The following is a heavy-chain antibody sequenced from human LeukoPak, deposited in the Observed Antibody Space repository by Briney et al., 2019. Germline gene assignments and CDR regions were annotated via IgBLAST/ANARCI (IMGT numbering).Heavy chain of an antibody. CDR1: GGSISSSNW. Sequence: PSGTLSLTCAVSGGSISSSNWWSWVRQPPGKGLEWIGEIYHSGSTNYNPSLKSRVTISVDKSKNQFSLKLSSVTAADTAVYYCARDNQGSSWYDDAFDIWGQGTMVTVSS. V-gene: IGHV4-4*02. D-gene: IGHD6-13*01. CDR2: IYHSGST. CDR3: ARDNQGSSWYDDAFDI. J-gene: IGHJ3*02.